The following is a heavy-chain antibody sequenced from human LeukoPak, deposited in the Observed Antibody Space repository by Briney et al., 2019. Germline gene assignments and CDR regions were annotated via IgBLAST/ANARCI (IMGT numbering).Heavy chain of an antibody. V-gene: IGHV4-61*02. CDR3: AKSLGTYYYDSSGYPHPANWFDP. J-gene: IGHJ5*02. CDR1: GGSISSGSYY. CDR2: IYTSGST. Sequence: SETLSLTCTVSGGSISSGSYYWSWTRQPAGKGLEWIGRIYTSGSTNYNPSLKSRVTISVDTSKNQFSLKLSSVTAADTAVYYCAKSLGTYYYDSSGYPHPANWFDPWGQGTLVTVSS. D-gene: IGHD3-22*01.